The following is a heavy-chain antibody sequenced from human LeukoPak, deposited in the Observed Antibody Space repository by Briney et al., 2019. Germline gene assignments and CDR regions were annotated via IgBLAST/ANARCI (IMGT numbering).Heavy chain of an antibody. V-gene: IGHV4-59*01. CDR2: IYYSGST. CDR1: GGSISSYY. Sequence: SETLSLTCTVSGGSISSYYWSWIRQPPGKGLEWIGYIYYSGSTNYNPSLKSRVTISVDTSKNQFSLKLSSVTAADTAVYYCARAGNCSGGSCYSGIYDYWGQGTLSPPPQ. D-gene: IGHD2-15*01. CDR3: ARAGNCSGGSCYSGIYDY. J-gene: IGHJ4*02.